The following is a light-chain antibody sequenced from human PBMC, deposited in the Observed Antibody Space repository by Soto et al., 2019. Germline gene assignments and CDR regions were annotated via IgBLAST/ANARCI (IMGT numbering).Light chain of an antibody. CDR1: QGISSY. CDR3: QQLNSHPPIFT. J-gene: IGKJ3*01. CDR2: AAS. V-gene: IGKV1-9*01. Sequence: DIPLTQSPSFLSASVGDRVTITCRASQGISSYLAWYQQKPGKAPKLLIYAASTLQSGVPSRFSGSGSGTEFTLTISSLQPEDFATYYCQQLNSHPPIFTFGPGTKVDIK.